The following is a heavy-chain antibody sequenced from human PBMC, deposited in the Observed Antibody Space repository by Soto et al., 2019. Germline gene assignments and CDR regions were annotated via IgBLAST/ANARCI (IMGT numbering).Heavy chain of an antibody. D-gene: IGHD6-19*01. CDR1: GGSISSGGYS. CDR2: INHSGSA. Sequence: PSETLSLTCTVSGGSISSGGYSWTWIRQTPGKGLQWIGQINHSGSAYYNPSLKSRVTISVHTSNSQFSLELSSVTAADTAVYYRARGLITGSHYSGGWYYFDSWGQGTQVTVSS. J-gene: IGHJ4*02. V-gene: IGHV4-39*07. CDR3: ARGLITGSHYSGGWYYFDS.